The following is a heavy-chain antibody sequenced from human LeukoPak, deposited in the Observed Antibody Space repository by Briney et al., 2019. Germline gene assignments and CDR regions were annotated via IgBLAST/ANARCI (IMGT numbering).Heavy chain of an antibody. CDR1: GYTFTSYG. J-gene: IGHJ4*02. CDR3: ARDSPLFYYDSSGYDY. D-gene: IGHD3-22*01. V-gene: IGHV1-18*01. Sequence: GASVKVSCKASGYTFTSYGISWVRQAPGQGLEWMGWISAYNGNTNYAQKLQGRVTMTTDTSTSTAYMELRSLRSDDTAVYYCARDSPLFYYDSSGYDYWGQGTLVTVYS. CDR2: ISAYNGNT.